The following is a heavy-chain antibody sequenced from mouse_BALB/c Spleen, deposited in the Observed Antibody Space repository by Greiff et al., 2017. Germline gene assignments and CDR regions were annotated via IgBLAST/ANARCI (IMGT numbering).Heavy chain of an antibody. CDR1: GFTFSSYA. Sequence: EVKLQESGGGLVKPGGSLKLSCAASGFTFSSYAMSWVRQTPEKRLEWVATISSGGSYTYYPDSVKGRFTISRDNAKNTLYLQMSSLRSEDTAMYYCARQSYGSSWYFDVWGAGTTVTVSS. J-gene: IGHJ1*01. V-gene: IGHV5-9-3*01. CDR2: ISSGGSYT. CDR3: ARQSYGSSWYFDV. D-gene: IGHD1-1*01.